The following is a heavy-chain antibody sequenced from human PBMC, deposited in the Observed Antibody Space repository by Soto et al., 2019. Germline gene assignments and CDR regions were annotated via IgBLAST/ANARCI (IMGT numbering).Heavy chain of an antibody. J-gene: IGHJ4*02. Sequence: WASVRVSCKASGFTFTSSAVQWVRQARGQRLEWIGWIAVGSGHTDYAQKFQERVTITRDMSTSTVYMELSSLRSEDTAVYFCAADAAAWQQLVPSDYWGQGTLVTVSS. D-gene: IGHD6-13*01. CDR3: AADAAAWQQLVPSDY. CDR2: IAVGSGHT. CDR1: GFTFTSSA. V-gene: IGHV1-58*01.